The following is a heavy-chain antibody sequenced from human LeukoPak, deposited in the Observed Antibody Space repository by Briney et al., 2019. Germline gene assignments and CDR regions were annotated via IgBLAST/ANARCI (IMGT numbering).Heavy chain of an antibody. D-gene: IGHD2-2*01. V-gene: IGHV3-11*04. Sequence: GGSLRLSCAASGFTFSDYYMSWIRQAPGKGLDWVSYISSSGSTIYYADSVKGRFTISRDNAKNPLYPQINSPRGEDTALYYLSRVRSYQLLSYYYYYYMDVWGKGTTVTVSS. CDR2: ISSSGSTI. CDR3: SRVRSYQLLSYYYYYYMDV. CDR1: GFTFSDYY. J-gene: IGHJ6*03.